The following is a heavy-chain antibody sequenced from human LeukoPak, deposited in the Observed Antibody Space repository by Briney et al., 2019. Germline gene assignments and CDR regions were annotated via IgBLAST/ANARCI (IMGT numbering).Heavy chain of an antibody. D-gene: IGHD2-15*01. CDR3: ARDYCSGGSCYRYYFDY. Sequence: SETLSLTCTVSGYSISSGYYWGWIRQPPGKGLEWIGSIYHSGSTYYNPSLKSRVTISVDTSKNQFSLKLSSVTAADTAVYYCARDYCSGGSCYRYYFDYWGQGTLVTVSS. V-gene: IGHV4-38-2*02. CDR2: IYHSGST. J-gene: IGHJ4*02. CDR1: GYSISSGYY.